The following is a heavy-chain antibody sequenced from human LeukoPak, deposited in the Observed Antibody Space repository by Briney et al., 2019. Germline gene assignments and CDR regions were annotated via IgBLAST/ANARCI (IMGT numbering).Heavy chain of an antibody. J-gene: IGHJ4*02. CDR3: ARVLRRGFFDY. V-gene: IGHV4-34*01. Sequence: SETLSLTCAVYGGSFSGYYWSWIRQPPGKGLEWIGEINHSGSTNYNPSLKSRVTISVDTSKNQFSLKLSSVTAADMAVYYCARVLRRGFFDYWGQGTLVTVSS. D-gene: IGHD2-15*01. CDR1: GGSFSGYY. CDR2: INHSGST.